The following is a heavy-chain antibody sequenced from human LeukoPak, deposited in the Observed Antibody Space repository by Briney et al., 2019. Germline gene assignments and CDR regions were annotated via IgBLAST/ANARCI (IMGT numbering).Heavy chain of an antibody. J-gene: IGHJ3*02. CDR1: GGSISSGGYY. CDR2: IYYSGST. CDR3: ARVTPYYYDSRGSLRAFDI. D-gene: IGHD3-22*01. V-gene: IGHV4-31*03. Sequence: SQTLSLTCTVSGGSISSGGYYWSWIRQHPEKGLEWIGYIYYSGSTYYNPPLKSRVTISVDTSKNQFSLKLSSVTAADTAVYYCARVTPYYYDSRGSLRAFDIWGQGTMVTAFS.